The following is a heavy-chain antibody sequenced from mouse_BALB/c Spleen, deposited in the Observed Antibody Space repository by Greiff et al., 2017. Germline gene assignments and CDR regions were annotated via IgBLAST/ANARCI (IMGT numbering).Heavy chain of an antibody. CDR3: ARDGRYGNCAYAMDY. D-gene: IGHD2-10*02. V-gene: IGHV5-6-3*01. CDR2: INSNGGST. Sequence: EVHLVESGGGLVQPGGSLKLSCAASGFTFSSYGMSWVRQTPDKRLELVATINSNGGSTYYPDSVKGRFTISRDNAKNTLYLQMSSLKSEDTAMYYCARDGRYGNCAYAMDYWGQGTSVTVSS. CDR1: GFTFSSYG. J-gene: IGHJ4*01.